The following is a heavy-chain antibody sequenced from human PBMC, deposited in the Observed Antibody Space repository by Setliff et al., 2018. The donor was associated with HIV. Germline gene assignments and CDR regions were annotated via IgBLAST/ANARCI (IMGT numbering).Heavy chain of an antibody. Sequence: GGSLRLSCAASGFTFSSYGMHWVRQAPGKGLEWVAFIRFDGSNKYYADSVKGRFTISRDNSKSTLYLQMNSLRAEDTAVYFCAKKALGSEYYLDYWGQGTLVTVSS. V-gene: IGHV3-30*02. CDR2: IRFDGSNK. CDR3: AKKALGSEYYLDY. CDR1: GFTFSSYG. D-gene: IGHD3-16*01. J-gene: IGHJ4*02.